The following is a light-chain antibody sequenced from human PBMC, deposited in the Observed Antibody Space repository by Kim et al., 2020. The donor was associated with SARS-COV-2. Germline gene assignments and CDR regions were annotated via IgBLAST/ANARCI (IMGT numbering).Light chain of an antibody. V-gene: IGLV3-1*01. J-gene: IGLJ3*02. CDR1: KLGDKY. Sequence: SYELSQPPSVSVSPGQTASITCSGHKLGDKYACWYQQKPGQSPVLVIYKDTERPSGIPERFSGSNSGNTATLTISGTQATDEADYYCQAWDISMVFGGGTKLTVL. CDR3: QAWDISMV. CDR2: KDT.